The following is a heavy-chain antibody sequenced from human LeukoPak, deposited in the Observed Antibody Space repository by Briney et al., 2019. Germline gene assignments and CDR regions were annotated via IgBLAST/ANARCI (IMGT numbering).Heavy chain of an antibody. J-gene: IGHJ4*02. D-gene: IGHD3-22*01. CDR1: GFTFSSCA. V-gene: IGHV3-23*01. CDR3: AKGQYYDSSGYYYY. CDR2: ISGSGGST. Sequence: GGSLRLSCAASGFTFSSCAMSWVRQAPGKGLEWVSAISGSGGSTYYAGSVKGRFTISRDNSKNTLYLQMNSLRAEDTAVYYCAKGQYYDSSGYYYYWGQGTLVTVSS.